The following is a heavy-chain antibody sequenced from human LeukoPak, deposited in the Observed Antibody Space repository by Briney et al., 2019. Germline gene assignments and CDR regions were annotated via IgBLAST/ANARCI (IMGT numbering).Heavy chain of an antibody. CDR1: DGSFSTSF. CDR2: NQPSGST. Sequence: SETLSLTCVAYDGSFSTSFWSWIRQPPGEGLEWIGENQPSGSTKYNPSLKSRVTVSADTSKNEVSLRLSSVTAADTAFYYCTKGSVSSTTRWFDPWGQGTLVTVSS. D-gene: IGHD2-2*01. V-gene: IGHV4-34*01. J-gene: IGHJ5*02. CDR3: TKGSVSSTTRWFDP.